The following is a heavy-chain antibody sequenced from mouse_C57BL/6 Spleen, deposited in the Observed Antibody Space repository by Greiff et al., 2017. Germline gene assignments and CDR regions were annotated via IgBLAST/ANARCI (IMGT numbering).Heavy chain of an antibody. V-gene: IGHV1-69*01. CDR1: GYTFTSYW. J-gene: IGHJ4*01. CDR3: ARLERYYAMDY. Sequence: QVQLQQPGAELVMPGASVKLSCKASGYTFTSYWMHWVKQRPGQGLEWIGEIDPSDSYTNYNQKFKGKSTLTVDKSSSTAYMQLSSLTSEDSAVYYWARLERYYAMDYWGQGTSVTVSS. CDR2: IDPSDSYT.